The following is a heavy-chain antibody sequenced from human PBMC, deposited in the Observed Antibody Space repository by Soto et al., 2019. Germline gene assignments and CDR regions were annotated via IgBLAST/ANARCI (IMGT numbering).Heavy chain of an antibody. CDR3: ARESEDLTSNFDY. CDR2: ISSTTNYI. V-gene: IGHV3-21*01. J-gene: IGHJ4*02. CDR1: GFTFSRYS. Sequence: PWGSLRLSCAASGFTFSRYSMNWVRQAPGKGLEWVSSISSTTNYIYYADSMKGRFTVSRDNAKNSVYLDMNSLSAEDTAVYYCARESEDLTSNFDYWGQGTLVTAPQ.